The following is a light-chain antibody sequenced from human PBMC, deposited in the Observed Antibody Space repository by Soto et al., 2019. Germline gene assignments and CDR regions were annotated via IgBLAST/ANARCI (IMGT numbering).Light chain of an antibody. CDR3: CSYAGSRYV. CDR1: SSDVGGYNY. Sequence: QSALTQPRSVSGSPGQSVTISCTGTSSDVGGYNYVSWYQQHPGKAPKLMIYDVSKRPSGVPDRFSGSKSGNTASLTISGLQAEDEADYYCCSYAGSRYVFGTGTKV. V-gene: IGLV2-11*01. J-gene: IGLJ1*01. CDR2: DVS.